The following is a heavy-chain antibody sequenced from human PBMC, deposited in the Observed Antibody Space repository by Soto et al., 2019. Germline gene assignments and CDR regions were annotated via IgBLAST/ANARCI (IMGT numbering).Heavy chain of an antibody. CDR3: ARADIDGDGDYYYGMDV. CDR2: IIPIFGTA. Sequence: QVQLVQSGAEVKKPGSSVKVSCKASGGTFSSYAISWVRQAPGQGLEWMGGIIPIFGTANYAQTFQGRVTITADESTGTAYMELSRLRSEDTAVYYCARADIDGDGDYYYGMDVWGQGTTVTVSS. V-gene: IGHV1-69*01. CDR1: GGTFSSYA. D-gene: IGHD4-17*01. J-gene: IGHJ6*02.